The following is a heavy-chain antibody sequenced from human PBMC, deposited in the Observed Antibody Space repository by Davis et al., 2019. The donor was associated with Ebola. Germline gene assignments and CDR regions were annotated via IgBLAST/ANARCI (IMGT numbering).Heavy chain of an antibody. CDR1: GITFSTYS. D-gene: IGHD3-10*01. CDR3: AIVPLMGFHFYY. J-gene: IGHJ4*02. Sequence: PGGSLRLSCAASGITFSTYSMNWVRQTPGKGLEWVSSIDSSSRTIYYADSVTGRFTISRDNAKNSLYLQMNSLRDEDTALYYCAIVPLMGFHFYYWGRGTLVTVSS. V-gene: IGHV3-48*02. CDR2: IDSSSRTI.